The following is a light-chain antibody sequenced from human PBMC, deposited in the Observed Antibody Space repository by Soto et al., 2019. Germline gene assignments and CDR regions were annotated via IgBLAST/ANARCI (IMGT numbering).Light chain of an antibody. V-gene: IGLV2-8*01. Sequence: QSVLTQPPSASGSPGQSVTISCTGTSSDVGGYNYVSWYQQHPGKAPKLMIYEVSKRPSGVPDRFSGSKSGNPASLTVSGLQAEDEADYYCSSYAGSNNPNYVFGTGTKVTVL. CDR3: SSYAGSNNPNYV. CDR2: EVS. J-gene: IGLJ1*01. CDR1: SSDVGGYNY.